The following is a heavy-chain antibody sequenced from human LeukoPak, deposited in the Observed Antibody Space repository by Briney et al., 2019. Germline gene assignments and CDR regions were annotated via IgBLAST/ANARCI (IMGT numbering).Heavy chain of an antibody. J-gene: IGHJ4*02. Sequence: PPGGSLRLSCAASGFTVSSNYMSWVRQAPGKGLECVSVIANDGRTYYANSVKGRFTISRDISKNMVYLQMNSLRADDTAVYYCARDDTSGGYYEFGYWGQGTLVTVSS. CDR3: ARDDTSGGYYEFGY. V-gene: IGHV3-53*01. CDR1: GFTVSSNY. CDR2: IANDGRT. D-gene: IGHD6-19*01.